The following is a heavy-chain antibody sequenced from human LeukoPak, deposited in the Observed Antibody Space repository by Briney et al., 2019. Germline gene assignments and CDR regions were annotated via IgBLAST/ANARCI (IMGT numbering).Heavy chain of an antibody. CDR1: GFTFSSYG. J-gene: IGHJ6*03. D-gene: IGHD2-21*02. CDR3: AKGNCGGDCYTYYYFYMDV. Sequence: PGGSLRLSCAASGFTFSSYGMHWVRQAPGKGLEWVAFIRFDGSNKYYADSVEGRFTISRDNSKNTLYLQMNGLRAEDTAVYYCAKGNCGGDCYTYYYFYMDVWGKGTTVTVSS. CDR2: IRFDGSNK. V-gene: IGHV3-30*02.